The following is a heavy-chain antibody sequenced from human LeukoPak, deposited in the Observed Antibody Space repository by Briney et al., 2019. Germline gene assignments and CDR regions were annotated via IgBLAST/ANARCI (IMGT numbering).Heavy chain of an antibody. CDR3: ARELLWFGEFSVYYYYYMDV. J-gene: IGHJ6*03. D-gene: IGHD3-10*01. CDR1: GYTFTSYY. Sequence: ASVKVSCKASGYTFTSYYMHLVRQAPGQGLEWMGIINPSGGSTSYAQKFQGRVTITTDESTSTAYMELSSLRSEDTAVYYCARELLWFGEFSVYYYYYMDVWGKGTTVTVSS. V-gene: IGHV1-46*01. CDR2: INPSGGST.